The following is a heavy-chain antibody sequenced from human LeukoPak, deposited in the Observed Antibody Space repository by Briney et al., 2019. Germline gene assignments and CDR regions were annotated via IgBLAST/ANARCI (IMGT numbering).Heavy chain of an antibody. Sequence: GRSLRLSCAASGFTFSSYGMHWVRQAPGKGLEWVAVIWYDGSNKYYADPVKGRFTISRDNSKNTLYLQMNSLRAEDTAVYYCAKDSGYDSSGYFYYYYYYMDVWSKGTTVTVSS. CDR3: AKDSGYDSSGYFYYYYYYMDV. D-gene: IGHD3-22*01. V-gene: IGHV3-33*06. CDR2: IWYDGSNK. CDR1: GFTFSSYG. J-gene: IGHJ6*03.